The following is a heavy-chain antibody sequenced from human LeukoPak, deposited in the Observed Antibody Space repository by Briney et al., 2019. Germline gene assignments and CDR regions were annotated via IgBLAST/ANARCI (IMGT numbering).Heavy chain of an antibody. CDR1: GFTFSSYA. Sequence: GASLRLSCAAPGFTFSSYAMSWVRQAPGKGLEWVSAISGSGGSTYYADSVKGRFTISRDNSKNTLYLQMNSLRAEDTAVYYCAKGGPMVSYYGMDVWGQGTTVTVSS. CDR2: ISGSGGST. V-gene: IGHV3-23*01. CDR3: AKGGPMVSYYGMDV. D-gene: IGHD3-10*01. J-gene: IGHJ6*02.